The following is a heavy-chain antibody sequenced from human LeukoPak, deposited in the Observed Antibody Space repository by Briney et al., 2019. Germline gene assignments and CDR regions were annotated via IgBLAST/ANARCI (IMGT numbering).Heavy chain of an antibody. V-gene: IGHV3-21*01. Sequence: GGSLRLSCAASGFTFSSYSMNWVRQAPGKGLEWVSSISSSSSYIYYADSVKGRFTISRDNAKNSLYLQMNSLRAEDTAVYYCARDKTSYYGSGSSSDWGQGTLVNVSS. CDR2: ISSSSSYI. D-gene: IGHD3-10*01. CDR1: GFTFSSYS. CDR3: ARDKTSYYGSGSSSD. J-gene: IGHJ4*02.